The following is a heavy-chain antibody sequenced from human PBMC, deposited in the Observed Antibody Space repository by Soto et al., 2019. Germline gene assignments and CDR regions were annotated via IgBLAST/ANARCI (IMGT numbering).Heavy chain of an antibody. CDR1: GFTFRSYG. J-gene: IGHJ6*02. CDR2: IWFDGSKK. V-gene: IGHV3-33*01. D-gene: IGHD2-2*01. CDR3: ARDRLVPYGYGMDV. Sequence: QMQLVESGGGVVQPGRCLRLSCAASGFTFRSYGIHWVRQAPGKGLEWVALIWFDGSKKYYVDSVKGRFAVSRDNSKNTLYLQMNSLRVEDTAVYYCARDRLVPYGYGMDVWGQGTTVTVSS.